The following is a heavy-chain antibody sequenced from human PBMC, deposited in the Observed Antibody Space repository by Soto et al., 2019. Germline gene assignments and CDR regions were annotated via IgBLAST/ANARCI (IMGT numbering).Heavy chain of an antibody. J-gene: IGHJ4*02. CDR2: IIPIFGTA. CDR3: ARDQLGDYYDSSGYYD. V-gene: IGHV1-69*13. CDR1: GGTFSSYA. Sequence: SVKVSGKASGGTFSSYAISWVLQAPGQGLEWMGGIIPIFGTANYAQKFQGRVTITADESTSTAYMELSSLRSEDTAVYYCARDQLGDYYDSSGYYDWGQGTLVTVSS. D-gene: IGHD3-22*01.